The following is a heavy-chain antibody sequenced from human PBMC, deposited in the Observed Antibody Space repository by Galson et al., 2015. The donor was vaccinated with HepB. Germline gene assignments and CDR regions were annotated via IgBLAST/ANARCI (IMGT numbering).Heavy chain of an antibody. CDR3: TRDLCSDGDCYFDY. CDR1: GFTFRDYG. V-gene: IGHV3-49*03. J-gene: IGHJ4*02. D-gene: IGHD2-15*01. Sequence: SLRLSCAGSGFTFRDYGMSWIRQAPGKGLEWIGFIRSKTYGETAEYAASVKGRFSISRDDSKSIAYLQMNALTTEDTAVYYCTRDLCSDGDCYFDYWGQGTLVTVSS. CDR2: IRSKTYGETA.